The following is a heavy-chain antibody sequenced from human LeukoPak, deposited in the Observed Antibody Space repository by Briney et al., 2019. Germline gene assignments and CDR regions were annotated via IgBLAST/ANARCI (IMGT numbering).Heavy chain of an antibody. J-gene: IGHJ3*01. V-gene: IGHV4-59*01. Sequence: SETLSLICTVSGASINAYYWTWIRQSPGKGLEWIASMSYSGRTDSNPSLKSRVSMSVGPSKSQFSLRLTSTNAADTAIYYCAQQVVGTSNSFDVWGQGTFVAVSS. CDR3: AQQVVGTSNSFDV. CDR1: GASINAYY. D-gene: IGHD2-15*01. CDR2: MSYSGRT.